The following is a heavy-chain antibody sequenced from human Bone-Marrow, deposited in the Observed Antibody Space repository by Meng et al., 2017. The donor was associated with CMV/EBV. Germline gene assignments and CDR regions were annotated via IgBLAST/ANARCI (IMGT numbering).Heavy chain of an antibody. Sequence: ASGFTVSSYAMTWVRQAPGKGLEWVSGISNSGGSTYYADSVKGRFTISRDNSKNTLYLQMNTLRAEDTAVYYCAKSKSGTYPYYFDYWGQGTLVTVSS. J-gene: IGHJ4*02. CDR1: GFTVSSYA. D-gene: IGHD1-26*01. CDR2: ISNSGGST. CDR3: AKSKSGTYPYYFDY. V-gene: IGHV3-23*01.